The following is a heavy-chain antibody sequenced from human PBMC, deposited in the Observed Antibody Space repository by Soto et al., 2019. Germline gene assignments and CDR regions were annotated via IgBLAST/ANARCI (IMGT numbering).Heavy chain of an antibody. CDR2: IKTNIDGGAT. V-gene: IGHV3-15*07. D-gene: IGHD5-12*01. CDR1: GFSFTSAW. Sequence: EVQLVESGGGLVKPGGSLRLSCAASGFSFTSAWMNWVRQIPGKGLEWVGRIKTNIDGGATDYSAPVKGRFTISRDDSKDMVYLQMNSLKTEDTAVYYCTTGRGGSAYVPGAYWGQGALVTVSS. CDR3: TTGRGGSAYVPGAY. J-gene: IGHJ4*02.